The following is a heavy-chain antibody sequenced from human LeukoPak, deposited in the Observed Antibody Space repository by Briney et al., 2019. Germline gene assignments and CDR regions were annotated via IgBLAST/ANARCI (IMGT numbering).Heavy chain of an antibody. CDR2: ISGSDATT. V-gene: IGHV3-23*01. J-gene: IGHJ4*02. CDR1: GFTFSSYA. D-gene: IGHD3-10*01. CDR3: AKDYAYYYGSGIGGFDY. Sequence: PGGSLRLSCAASGFTFSSYAMSWVRQAPGKGLEWVSAISGSDATTYYADSVKGRFTISRDKSNNTLYLQMNSLRAEDTAVYYCAKDYAYYYGSGIGGFDYWGQGTLVTVSS.